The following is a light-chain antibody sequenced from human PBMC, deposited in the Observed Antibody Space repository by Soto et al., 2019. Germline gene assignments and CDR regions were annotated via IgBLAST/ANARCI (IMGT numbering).Light chain of an antibody. V-gene: IGLV3-21*02. J-gene: IGLJ1*01. CDR2: DVS. Sequence: SYELTQPPSVSVAPGQTASITCGGRNTGSQSVHRYQQKPGRTPVLVVNDVSDRPSGIPGRFSGSSSANTATLTNSRVEAADEADYYCYVWDSSSDHYVFGSGTKLTVL. CDR1: NTGSQS. CDR3: YVWDSSSDHYV.